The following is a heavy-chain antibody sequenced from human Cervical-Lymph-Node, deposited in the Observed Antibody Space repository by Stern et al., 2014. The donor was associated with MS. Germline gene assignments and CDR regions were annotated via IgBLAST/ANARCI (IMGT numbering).Heavy chain of an antibody. Sequence: EVQLVESGGGLVQPGGSLLLSCAASGFPFSSHSMNWVRQAPGKGLEWVSSISSVGRFYAESVQGRFTISRDNAKDSLFLQMNSLRVDDTAVYYRAREPQGGAWYYGMAVWGQGTTFTVSS. V-gene: IGHV3-21*06. D-gene: IGHD1-26*01. J-gene: IGHJ6*02. CDR1: GFPFSSHS. CDR3: AREPQGGAWYYGMAV. CDR2: ISSVGR.